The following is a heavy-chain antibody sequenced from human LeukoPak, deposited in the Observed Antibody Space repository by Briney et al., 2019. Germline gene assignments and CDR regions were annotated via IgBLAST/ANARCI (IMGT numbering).Heavy chain of an antibody. V-gene: IGHV3-23*01. CDR3: AKDPSPQVGSGWYIELQPFDY. CDR2: ISGSGGST. Sequence: PGGSLRLSCAASGFTFSSYGMSWVRQAPGKGLEWVSAISGSGGSTYYADSVKGRFTISRDNSKNTVYLQMNSLRAEDTAVYYCAKDPSPQVGSGWYIELQPFDYWGQGTLVTVSS. J-gene: IGHJ4*02. D-gene: IGHD6-19*01. CDR1: GFTFSSYG.